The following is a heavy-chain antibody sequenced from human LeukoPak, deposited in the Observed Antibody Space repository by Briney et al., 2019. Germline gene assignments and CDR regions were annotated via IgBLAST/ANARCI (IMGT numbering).Heavy chain of an antibody. Sequence: TSETLSLTCTVSGGSISSSSYYWGWIRQPPGKGLYWIGSIFYSGSTYYNPSLKSRVTISVDTSKNQFSLKLSSVTAADTAVYYCASYYDFWSGYYIFDYWGQGTLVTVSP. D-gene: IGHD3-3*01. CDR3: ASYYDFWSGYYIFDY. CDR2: IFYSGST. V-gene: IGHV4-39*01. CDR1: GGSISSSSYY. J-gene: IGHJ4*02.